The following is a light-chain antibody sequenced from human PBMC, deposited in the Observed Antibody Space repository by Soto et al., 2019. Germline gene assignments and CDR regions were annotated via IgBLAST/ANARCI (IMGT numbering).Light chain of an antibody. CDR3: QQYYKLPPIT. J-gene: IGKJ5*01. Sequence: DIQMTQSPSSLSASVGDRVTITCQARQDISNDLNWYHQKPGKAPKLLIYDASNLETGGPSRFSGSGSGTNFTFTISSLQPADIATYYCQQYYKLPPITFGQGTRLEIK. CDR1: QDISND. CDR2: DAS. V-gene: IGKV1-33*01.